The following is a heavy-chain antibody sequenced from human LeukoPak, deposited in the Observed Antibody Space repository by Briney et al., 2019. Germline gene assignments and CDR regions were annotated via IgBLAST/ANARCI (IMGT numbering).Heavy chain of an antibody. V-gene: IGHV3-74*01. CDR1: GYYW. D-gene: IGHD2/OR15-2a*01. Sequence: GGSLRLSCAASGYYWMHWVRQAPGKGLVWVSHINSDGSWTSYADSVKGRFTISKDNAKNTVYLQMNSLRAEDTAVYYCVSFYETYWGRGTLVTVSS. CDR3: VSFYETY. J-gene: IGHJ4*02. CDR2: INSDGSWT.